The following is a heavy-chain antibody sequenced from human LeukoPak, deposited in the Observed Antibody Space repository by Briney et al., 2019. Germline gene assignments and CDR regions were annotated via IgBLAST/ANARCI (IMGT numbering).Heavy chain of an antibody. Sequence: SVKVSRKASGGTFSSYAISWVRQAPGQGLEWMGGIIPIFGTANYAQKFQGRVTITTDESTSTAYMELSSLRSEDTAVYYCASSPYYYDSSGYYYFDYWGQGTLVTVSS. CDR3: ASSPYYYDSSGYYYFDY. J-gene: IGHJ4*02. V-gene: IGHV1-69*05. CDR1: GGTFSSYA. D-gene: IGHD3-22*01. CDR2: IIPIFGTA.